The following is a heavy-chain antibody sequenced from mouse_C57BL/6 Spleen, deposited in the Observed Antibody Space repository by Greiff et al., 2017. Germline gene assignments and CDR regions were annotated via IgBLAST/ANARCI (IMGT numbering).Heavy chain of an antibody. V-gene: IGHV5-4*01. Sequence: EVNVVESGGGLVKPGGSLKLSCAASGFTFSSYAMSWVRQTPEKRLEWVATISDGGSYTYYPDNVKGRFTISRDNAKNNLYLQMSHLKSEDTAMYYCARERGYSNYNYFDYWGQGTTLTVSS. CDR1: GFTFSSYA. CDR2: ISDGGSYT. D-gene: IGHD2-5*01. J-gene: IGHJ2*01. CDR3: ARERGYSNYNYFDY.